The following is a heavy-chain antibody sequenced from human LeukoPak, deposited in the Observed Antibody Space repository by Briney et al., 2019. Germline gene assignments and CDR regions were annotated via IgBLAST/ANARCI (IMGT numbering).Heavy chain of an antibody. CDR1: GGSISSYY. J-gene: IGHJ4*02. V-gene: IGHV4-59*12. D-gene: IGHD6-13*01. CDR3: ARGRIAAPSRPRGRSYYFDY. CDR2: IYYSGST. Sequence: PSETLSLTCTVSGGSISSYYWTWIRQPPGKGLEWIGYIYYSGSTNYNPSLKSRVTISVDTSKNQFSLKLSSVTAADTAVYYCARGRIAAPSRPRGRSYYFDYWGQGTLVTVSS.